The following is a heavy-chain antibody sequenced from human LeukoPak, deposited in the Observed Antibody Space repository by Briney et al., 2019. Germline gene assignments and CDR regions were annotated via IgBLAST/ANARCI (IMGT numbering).Heavy chain of an antibody. J-gene: IGHJ6*02. V-gene: IGHV3-30-3*01. CDR1: GFTFSSYA. CDR3: ARDYIAAAGKTYYYYGMDV. Sequence: PGGSLRLSCAASGFTFSSYAMHWARQAPGKGLEWVAVISYDGSNKYHADSVKGRFTISRDSSKNTLYLQMNSLRAEDMAVYYCARDYIAAAGKTYYYYGMDVWGQGTTVTVSS. CDR2: ISYDGSNK. D-gene: IGHD6-13*01.